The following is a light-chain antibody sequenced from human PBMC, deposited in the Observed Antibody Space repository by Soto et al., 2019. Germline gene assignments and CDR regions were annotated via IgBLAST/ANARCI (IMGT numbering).Light chain of an antibody. CDR1: SSDVGSYNH. V-gene: IGLV2-23*01. CDR2: EGN. CDR3: CSYAGSSSYV. Sequence: QSVLTQPASVSGSDGQSITISCTGSSSDVGSYNHVSWYQQRPGKAPKFMIYEGNKRPSGVSNRFSGSKSGNTASLTISGLQGDDEADYYCCSYAGSSSYVFGTGTKVTVL. J-gene: IGLJ1*01.